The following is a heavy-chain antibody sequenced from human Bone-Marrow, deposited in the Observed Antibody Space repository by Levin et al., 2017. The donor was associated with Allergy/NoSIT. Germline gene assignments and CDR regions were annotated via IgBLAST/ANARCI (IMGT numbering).Heavy chain of an antibody. CDR1: GFTFSDYY. Sequence: PGGSLRLSCAASGFTFSDYYMSWIRQAPGKGLEWISYISSTSSETNYADSVKGRFTISRDNAKNSLFLQMHSLRAEDTAIYYCARDRTAASGAFFYYAFDVWGQGTTVAVSS. D-gene: IGHD6-25*01. J-gene: IGHJ6*02. CDR3: ARDRTAASGAFFYYAFDV. V-gene: IGHV3-11*05. CDR2: ISSTSSET.